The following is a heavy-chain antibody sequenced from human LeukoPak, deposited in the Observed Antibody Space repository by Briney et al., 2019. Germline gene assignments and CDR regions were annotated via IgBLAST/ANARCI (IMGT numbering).Heavy chain of an antibody. V-gene: IGHV3-11*04. CDR3: APADFWSGYWNY. CDR1: GFTFSDYY. Sequence: GGSLRLSCAASGFTFSDYYMSWIRQAPGKGLEWVSYISSSGSTKYYADSVKGRFTISRDNAKNSLYLQMNSLRAEDTAVYYCAPADFWSGYWNYWGQGTLVTVSS. CDR2: ISSSGSTK. D-gene: IGHD3-3*01. J-gene: IGHJ4*02.